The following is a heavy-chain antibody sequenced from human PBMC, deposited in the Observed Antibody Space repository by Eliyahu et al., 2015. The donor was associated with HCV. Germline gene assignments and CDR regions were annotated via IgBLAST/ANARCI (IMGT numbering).Heavy chain of an antibody. D-gene: IGHD6-19*01. V-gene: IGHV4-59*01. CDR1: GGSISSYY. CDR3: ASGGGGIAVAGTGGWFDP. Sequence: QVQLQESGPGLVKPSETLSLTCIVSGGSISSYYWSWIRQPPGKGLEWIGXIHYSGSTNHNPSLKSRVTMSIDTSKNQFSLNLSSVTAADTAVYYCASGGGGIAVAGTGGWFDPWGQGTLVTVSS. CDR2: IHYSGST. J-gene: IGHJ5*02.